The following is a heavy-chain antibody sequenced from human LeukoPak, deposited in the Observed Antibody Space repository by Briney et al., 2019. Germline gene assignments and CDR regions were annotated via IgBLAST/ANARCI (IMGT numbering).Heavy chain of an antibody. CDR1: GYTFTSYY. CDR2: INPSGGST. D-gene: IGHD3-10*01. J-gene: IGHJ4*02. CDR3: ARGTMVRGVDLWYFDY. V-gene: IGHV1-46*01. Sequence: ASVKVSCKASGYTFTSYYMHWVRQAPGQGLEWMGIINPSGGSTSYAQKFQGRVTITANESTSTAYMELSSLRSEDTAVYYCARGTMVRGVDLWYFDYWGQGTLVTVSS.